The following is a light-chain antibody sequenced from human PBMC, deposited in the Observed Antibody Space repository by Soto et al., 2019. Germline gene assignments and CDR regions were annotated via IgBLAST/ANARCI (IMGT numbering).Light chain of an antibody. CDR1: QSVSSN. CDR2: GAS. V-gene: IGKV3D-15*01. Sequence: EIVMTQSPATLSVSPGERATLSCRASQSVSSNLAWYQQKPGQAPRLLIYGASTRATGIPARFSGSGSGTEFTLTISSLQSEDFAVYYCQQYNSGTTFGGGTKVESK. CDR3: QQYNSGTT. J-gene: IGKJ4*01.